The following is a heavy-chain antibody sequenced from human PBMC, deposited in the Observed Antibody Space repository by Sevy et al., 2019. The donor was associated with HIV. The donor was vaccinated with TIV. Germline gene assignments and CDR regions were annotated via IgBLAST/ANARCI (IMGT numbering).Heavy chain of an antibody. CDR1: GDSNSAHY. J-gene: IGHJ4*02. CDR2: IYFSGET. V-gene: IGHV4-59*11. CDR3: ARDRCPGGRCHPGYDY. Sequence: SETLSLTCTVSGDSNSAHYWTWVRQSPGKRLEWIGYIYFSGETNYNPSLKSRLTLSVDPSRNQLSLQLRSMTAADTAMYYCARDRCPGGRCHPGYDYWGQGTLVTVSS. D-gene: IGHD6-25*01.